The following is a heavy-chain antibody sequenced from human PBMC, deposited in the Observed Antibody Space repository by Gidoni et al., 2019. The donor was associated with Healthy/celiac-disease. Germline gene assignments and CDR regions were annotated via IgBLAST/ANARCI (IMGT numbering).Heavy chain of an antibody. J-gene: IGHJ4*02. Sequence: QVQLQESGPGLVKPSETLSLTCTVSGGSISSYYWSWIRQPPGKGLEWIGYIFYSGSTNYSPSLKSRVTISVDTSKNQFSLKLSSVTAADTAVYYCARQADYSSSWYAVYYFDYWGQGTLVTVSS. CDR3: ARQADYSSSWYAVYYFDY. V-gene: IGHV4-59*08. D-gene: IGHD6-13*01. CDR1: GGSISSYY. CDR2: IFYSGST.